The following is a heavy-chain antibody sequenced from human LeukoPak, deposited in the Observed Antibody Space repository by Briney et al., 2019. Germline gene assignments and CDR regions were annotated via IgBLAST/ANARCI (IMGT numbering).Heavy chain of an antibody. Sequence: ASVKVSCKASGYNFTGYHLHWVRQAPGQGLEWMGNMNPNSGGTNSAQKFQGRVIMTRDTSISTAYMELNRLRSDDTAVYYCARTAVRGYSYGNKFDPWGQGTLVTVSS. CDR3: ARTAVRGYSYGNKFDP. J-gene: IGHJ5*02. V-gene: IGHV1-2*02. CDR1: GYNFTGYH. D-gene: IGHD5-18*01. CDR2: MNPNSGGT.